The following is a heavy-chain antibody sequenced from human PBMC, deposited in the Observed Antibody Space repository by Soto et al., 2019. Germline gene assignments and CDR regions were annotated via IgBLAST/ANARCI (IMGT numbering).Heavy chain of an antibody. CDR2: ISAYNGNT. V-gene: IGHV1-18*01. D-gene: IGHD2-21*01. J-gene: IGHJ6*02. CDR3: AREGVRPYYYYGMDV. Sequence: ASVKVSCKASGYTFTSYGISWVRQAPGQGLEWMGWISAYNGNTNYAQKLQARVTMTTDTSTSTAYMELRSLRSDDTAVYYCAREGVRPYYYYGMDVWGQGTTVTVSS. CDR1: GYTFTSYG.